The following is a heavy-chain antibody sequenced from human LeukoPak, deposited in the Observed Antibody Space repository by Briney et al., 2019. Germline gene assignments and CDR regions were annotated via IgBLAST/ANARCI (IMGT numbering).Heavy chain of an antibody. CDR3: ARGTTDALYYYYYYGMDV. V-gene: IGHV6-1*01. CDR1: WDSVSSNSAA. D-gene: IGHD1-1*01. J-gene: IGHJ6*02. CDR2: TYYRSKWYN. Sequence: SQTLSLTCAISWDSVSSNSAAWNWIRQSPSRGLEWLGRTYYRSKWYNDYAVSVKSRITINPDTSKNQFSLQLNSVTPEDTAVYYCARGTTDALYYYYYYGMDVWGQGTTVTVSS.